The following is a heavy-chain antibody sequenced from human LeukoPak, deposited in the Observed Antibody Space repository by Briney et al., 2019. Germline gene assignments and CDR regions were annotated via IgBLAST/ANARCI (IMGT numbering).Heavy chain of an antibody. CDR2: ISSSSSYI. CDR3: ARGGGAVAKPPLDY. CDR1: GFTFSSYS. Sequence: PGGSLRLSCAASGFTFSSYSMNWVRQAPGKGLEWVSSISSSSSYIYYADSVKGRFTISRDNAKNSLYLQMNSLRAEDTAVYYCARGGGAVAKPPLDYWGQGTLVTVSS. V-gene: IGHV3-21*01. J-gene: IGHJ4*02. D-gene: IGHD6-19*01.